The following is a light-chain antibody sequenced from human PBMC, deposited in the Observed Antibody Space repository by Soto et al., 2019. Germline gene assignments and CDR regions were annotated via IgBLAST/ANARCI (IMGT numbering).Light chain of an antibody. J-gene: IGKJ1*01. CDR3: QQYGSSRGT. CDR1: QSVSSN. CDR2: GAF. Sequence: EKVMTQSPVTLSVSPGERATLSCRASQSVSSNLAWYQQKPGQAPSLLIYGAFTRATGIPARFSGSGSGTDFTLTISSLQPEDFATYYCQQYGSSRGTFGQGTKVDIK. V-gene: IGKV3-15*01.